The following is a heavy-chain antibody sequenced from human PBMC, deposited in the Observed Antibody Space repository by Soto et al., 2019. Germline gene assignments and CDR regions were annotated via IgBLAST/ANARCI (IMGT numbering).Heavy chain of an antibody. Sequence: QLQLQESGSGLVKPSQTLSLTCAVSGGSISSGGYSWSWIRQPPGKGLEWIGYIYHSGSTYYNPSLKSRVTMSVDRSKNQFSLKLSSVTAADTAVYYCARGGLYCSSTSCFPDYWGQGTLVTVSS. J-gene: IGHJ4*02. D-gene: IGHD2-2*01. CDR3: ARGGLYCSSTSCFPDY. CDR2: IYHSGST. CDR1: GGSISSGGYS. V-gene: IGHV4-30-2*01.